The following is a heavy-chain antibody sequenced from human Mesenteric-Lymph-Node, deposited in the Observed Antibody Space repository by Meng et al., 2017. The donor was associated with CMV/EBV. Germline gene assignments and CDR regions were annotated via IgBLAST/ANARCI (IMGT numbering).Heavy chain of an antibody. D-gene: IGHD2-2*02. V-gene: IGHV4-39*07. CDR3: AGDQYTNKWHYY. J-gene: IGHJ4*02. CDR2: ISYSGST. Sequence: TVSGASIIGSTYYCAWIRQPPGKGLAWLGSISYSGSTFYNPSLKGRVTISKDSSKNQFSLKLSSVTAADTAVYYCAGDQYTNKWHYYWGQGMLVTVSS. CDR1: GASIIGSTYY.